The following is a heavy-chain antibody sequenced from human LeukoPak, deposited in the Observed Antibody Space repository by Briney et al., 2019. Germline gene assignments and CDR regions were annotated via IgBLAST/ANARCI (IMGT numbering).Heavy chain of an antibody. CDR3: ARGDGGNAHFDY. J-gene: IGHJ4*02. D-gene: IGHD4-23*01. CDR1: GGSISSGDYY. Sequence: SETLSLXCTVSGGSISSGDYYWSWIRQPPGKGLEWIGYIYYSGSTYYNPSLKSRVTISVDTSKNQFSLELSSVTAADTAVYYCARGDGGNAHFDYWGQGTLVTVSS. CDR2: IYYSGST. V-gene: IGHV4-30-4*08.